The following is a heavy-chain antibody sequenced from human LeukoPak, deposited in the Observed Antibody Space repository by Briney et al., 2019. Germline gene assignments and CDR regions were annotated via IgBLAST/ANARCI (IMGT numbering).Heavy chain of an antibody. CDR3: ARMLDSSGYYNDAFDI. CDR1: GGCISSYY. CDR2: IYTCGST. D-gene: IGHD3-22*01. V-gene: IGHV4-4*09. J-gene: IGHJ3*02. Sequence: PSETLSLTCTVSGGCISSYYWSWIRQPPGKGLEWIGYIYTCGSTNYNPSLKSRVTISVDTSKNQFSLKLSSVTAADTAVYYCARMLDSSGYYNDAFDIWGQGTMVTVSS.